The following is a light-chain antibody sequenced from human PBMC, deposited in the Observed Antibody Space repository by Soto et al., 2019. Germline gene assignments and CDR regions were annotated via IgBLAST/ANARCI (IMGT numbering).Light chain of an antibody. J-gene: IGKJ5*01. Sequence: EIVLTQSPATLSLSPGERATLSCRASQSVGSFLAWYRQKPGQAPRLLIYDTSIRATGIPARFSGSGSGTDFTLTISGLEPEDFAVYYCQQRNSWPPTFTFGQGTRLEI. CDR1: QSVGSF. CDR3: QQRNSWPPTFT. CDR2: DTS. V-gene: IGKV3-11*01.